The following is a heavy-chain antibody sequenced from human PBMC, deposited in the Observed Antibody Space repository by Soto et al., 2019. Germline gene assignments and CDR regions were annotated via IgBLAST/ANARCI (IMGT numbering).Heavy chain of an antibody. V-gene: IGHV3-53*01. J-gene: IGHJ3*01. CDR2: LYDVDGS. CDR3: ATWHEPEHAFDV. D-gene: IGHD1-1*01. CDR1: GLTISGKKY. Sequence: DVQLVESGGGLIQPGESLRLSCAAFGLTISGKKYVAWVRQAPGKGLEWVSALYDVDGSFYADSVTGRFTTSSDSSKTTVYLQMNDLSPDDTAVYYCATWHEPEHAFDVWGQGTTVTISS.